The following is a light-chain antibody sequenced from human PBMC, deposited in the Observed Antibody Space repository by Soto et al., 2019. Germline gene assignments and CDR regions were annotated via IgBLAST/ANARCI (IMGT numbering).Light chain of an antibody. Sequence: DIQMTQSPSSLSASVGDRVTITCRASQSISSYLNWYQQKPGKAPKLLIYAASSLQSGVPSRFSGSRSGTDFTLTISSLQPEDFATYYCQQLYRTPFTFGPGTKVDIK. CDR2: AAS. CDR1: QSISSY. V-gene: IGKV1-39*01. J-gene: IGKJ3*01. CDR3: QQLYRTPFT.